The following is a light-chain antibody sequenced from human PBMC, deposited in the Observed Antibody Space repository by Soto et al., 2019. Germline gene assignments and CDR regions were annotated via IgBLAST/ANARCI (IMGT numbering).Light chain of an antibody. J-gene: IGLJ2*01. V-gene: IGLV1-47*01. CDR2: RNN. Sequence: QSVLTQPPSASGTPGQMVTISCSGSSSNIGSNYVYWYQQLPGTAPKLLIYRNNQRPSGVPDRFSGSKSGTSASLAISGLRSEDEADYYCAAWDDSLSGSFGGGTKLTVL. CDR3: AAWDDSLSGS. CDR1: SSNIGSNY.